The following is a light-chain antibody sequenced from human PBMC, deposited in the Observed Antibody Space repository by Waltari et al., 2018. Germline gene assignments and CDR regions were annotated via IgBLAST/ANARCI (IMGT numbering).Light chain of an antibody. CDR1: QSLVHSDGNTS. J-gene: IGKJ4*01. V-gene: IGKV2-30*02. CDR3: MQATHWPALT. Sequence: DVVMTQSPLPLPVPLGQPASIPCRSSQSLVHSDGNTSLNWFHQRPGQSPRRLIYKVSNRDSGVPDRCSGSGSCTDVTLKISRVEADDVGVYYCMQATHWPALTFGGGTKVEIK. CDR2: KVS.